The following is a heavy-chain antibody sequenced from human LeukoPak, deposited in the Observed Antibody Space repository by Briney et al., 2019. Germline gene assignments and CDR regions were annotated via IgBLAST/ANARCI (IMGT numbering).Heavy chain of an antibody. D-gene: IGHD6-6*01. CDR2: IYYSGST. J-gene: IGHJ6*02. V-gene: IGHV4-59*12. CDR3: ARAFRSSSLYYYYGMDV. CDR1: GGSISSYY. Sequence: SETLSLTCTVSGGSISSYYWSWIRQPPGKGLEWIGYIYYSGSTNYNPSLKSRVTISVDTSKNQFSLKLSSVTAADTAVYYCARAFRSSSLYYYYGMDVWGQGTTVTVSS.